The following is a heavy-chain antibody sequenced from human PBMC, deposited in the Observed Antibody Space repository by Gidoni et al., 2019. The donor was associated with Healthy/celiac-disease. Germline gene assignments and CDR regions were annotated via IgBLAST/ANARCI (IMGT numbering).Heavy chain of an antibody. CDR2: ISSSGSTI. V-gene: IGHV3-11*01. Sequence: QGQLVEAGGGLVKPGGTRRLCCAASGCSCSDYYMSWIRQAPGKGLECVSYISSSGSTIYYADSVKGRFTISRDNAKNSLYLQMNSLRAEDTAVYYCARTCSSTSCYDAFDIWGQGTMDTVSS. CDR3: ARTCSSTSCYDAFDI. CDR1: GCSCSDYY. J-gene: IGHJ3*02. D-gene: IGHD2-2*01.